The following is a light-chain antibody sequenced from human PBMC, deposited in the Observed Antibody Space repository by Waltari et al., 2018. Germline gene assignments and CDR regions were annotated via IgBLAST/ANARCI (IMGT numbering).Light chain of an antibody. V-gene: IGLV2-14*01. CDR1: SSAVGGYNY. CDR3: SSYTSSSPYV. Sequence: QSALTQPAPMSGSPGQSITTSCPVTSSAVGGYNYFSCYQQHPGKAPNLMIYDVSKRPSGVSNRFSGSKSGNTASLTISGLQAEDEADYYCSSYTSSSPYVFGTGTKVTVL. J-gene: IGLJ1*01. CDR2: DVS.